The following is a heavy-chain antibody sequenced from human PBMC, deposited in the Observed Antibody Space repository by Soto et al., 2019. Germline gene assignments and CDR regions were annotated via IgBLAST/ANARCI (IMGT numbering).Heavy chain of an antibody. J-gene: IGHJ4*02. D-gene: IGHD5-12*01. Sequence: QVQLQESGPGLVKPSETLSLTCTVSGDSISNDYCSWIRQSPGKGLEWIGYIYYSGRPNYNPSLKSRVTTSLDKSKNQFCLKLSSVTADDTAVYYCAKANSGYGSFDHWGQGTLVTVSS. V-gene: IGHV4-59*01. CDR1: GDSISNDY. CDR2: IYYSGRP. CDR3: AKANSGYGSFDH.